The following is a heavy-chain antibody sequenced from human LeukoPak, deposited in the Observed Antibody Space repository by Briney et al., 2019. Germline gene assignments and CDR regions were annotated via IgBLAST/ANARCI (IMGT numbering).Heavy chain of an antibody. CDR1: GYTFTSYG. J-gene: IGHJ3*02. Sequence: ASVKVSCKASGYTFTSYGISWVRQAPGQGLEWMGWISAYNGNTNYAQKLQGRVTMTKDTSTSTAYMELRSLRSDDTAVYYCARDQQVGMATINAVHAFDIWGQGTMVTVSS. CDR2: ISAYNGNT. V-gene: IGHV1-18*01. CDR3: ARDQQVGMATINAVHAFDI. D-gene: IGHD5-24*01.